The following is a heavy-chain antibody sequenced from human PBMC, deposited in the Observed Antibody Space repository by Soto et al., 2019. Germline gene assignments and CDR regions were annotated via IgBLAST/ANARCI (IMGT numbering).Heavy chain of an antibody. V-gene: IGHV3-33*01. CDR1: GFTFSDYG. CDR2: IWYDGSRK. J-gene: IGHJ6*02. CDR3: ARSHCSSSSCYYYGVDV. Sequence: QTGGSLRLSCAVSGFTFSDYGMHWVRQTPGKGLEWVAVIWYDGSRKYYTDSVKGRFTISRDNSENTLYLQMNSLRAEDTAVYYCARSHCSSSSCYYYGVDVCGQGTTVTVSS. D-gene: IGHD2-2*01.